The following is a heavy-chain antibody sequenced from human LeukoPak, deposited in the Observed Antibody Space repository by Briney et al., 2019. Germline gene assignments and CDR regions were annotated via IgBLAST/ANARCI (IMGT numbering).Heavy chain of an antibody. CDR3: FRHLVVPGAGADY. D-gene: IGHD2-15*01. CDR1: GFTFSYAW. J-gene: IGHJ4*02. V-gene: IGHV3-15*01. Sequence: GGSLRLSCAASGFTFSYAWMSWVRQAPGKGLEWVGRIKNKADDGTTDYAAPVKGRFTISRDDSKNTLYLQMDSLKTEDTAVYYCFRHLVVPGAGADYWGQETLVTVSS. CDR2: IKNKADDGTT.